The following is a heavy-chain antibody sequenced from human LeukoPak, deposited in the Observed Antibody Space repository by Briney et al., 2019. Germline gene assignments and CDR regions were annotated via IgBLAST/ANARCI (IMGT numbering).Heavy chain of an antibody. CDR3: AREGTGTTPHPYYYYYMDV. CDR2: ISPNSGAT. Sequence: ASVKVSCKASGSTFTVYYIHWVRQAPGQGLEWMGRISPNSGATNYAQKFQGRVTMTRDTSISTAYMELSRLTSDDSAVYYCAREGTGTTPHPYYYYYMDVWGKGTTVTVSS. CDR1: GSTFTVYY. V-gene: IGHV1-2*06. J-gene: IGHJ6*03. D-gene: IGHD1-7*01.